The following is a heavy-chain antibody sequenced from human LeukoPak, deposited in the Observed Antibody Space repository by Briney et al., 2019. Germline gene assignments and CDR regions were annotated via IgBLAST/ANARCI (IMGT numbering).Heavy chain of an antibody. CDR2: IYSGGST. J-gene: IGHJ4*02. CDR3: ALDCCTGSRFDH. D-gene: IGHD2-8*02. Sequence: GGSLRLSWAASGFTVSSNYMSWVRQAPGKGLEWVSVIYSGGSTYYADSVKGRFTISRDNSKNTLYLQMNSLTAEDMAVYLCALDCCTGSRFDHWGQGTLVTVSS. V-gene: IGHV3-66*01. CDR1: GFTVSSNY.